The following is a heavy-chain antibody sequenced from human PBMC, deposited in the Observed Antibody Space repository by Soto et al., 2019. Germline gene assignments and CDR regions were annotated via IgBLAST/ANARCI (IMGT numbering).Heavy chain of an antibody. CDR1: GGTFSSYA. D-gene: IGHD3-22*01. CDR3: ARDKLGYDSSGYYPPSGMDV. CDR2: IIPIFGTA. J-gene: IGHJ6*02. Sequence: SVKVSCKASGGTFSSYAISWVRQAPGQGLEWMGGIIPIFGTANYAQKFQGRVTITADESTSTAYMELSSLRSEDTAVYYCARDKLGYDSSGYYPPSGMDVWGQGTTVTVSS. V-gene: IGHV1-69*13.